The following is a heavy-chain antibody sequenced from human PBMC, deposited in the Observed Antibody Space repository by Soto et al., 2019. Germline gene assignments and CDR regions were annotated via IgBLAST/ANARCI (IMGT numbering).Heavy chain of an antibody. CDR3: ARGRTGTTSYCDY. CDR1: GYTFTGYY. D-gene: IGHD1-1*01. J-gene: IGHJ4*02. Sequence: ASVKVSCKASGYTFTGYYLHWVRQAPGQGLEWMGWINPNSGGTNYAQKFQGRVTMTRDTSISTAYMELSRLRSDDTAVYYCARGRTGTTSYCDYWGQGNLVTVSS. CDR2: INPNSGGT. V-gene: IGHV1-2*02.